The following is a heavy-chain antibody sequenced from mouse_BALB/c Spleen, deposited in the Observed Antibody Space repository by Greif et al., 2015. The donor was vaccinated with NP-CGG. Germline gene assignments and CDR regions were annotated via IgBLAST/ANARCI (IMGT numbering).Heavy chain of an antibody. V-gene: IGHV1-14*01. CDR2: INPYNDGT. D-gene: IGHD2-2*01. CDR3: ARGYGYDVYYFDY. CDR1: GYTFTSYV. J-gene: IGHJ2*01. Sequence: EVQLQQSGPELVKPGASVKMSCKASGYTFTSYVMHWVKQKPGQGLEWIGYINPYNDGTKYNEKFKGKATLTSDKSSSTAYMELSSLTSEDSAVYYCARGYGYDVYYFDYWGQGTTLTVSS.